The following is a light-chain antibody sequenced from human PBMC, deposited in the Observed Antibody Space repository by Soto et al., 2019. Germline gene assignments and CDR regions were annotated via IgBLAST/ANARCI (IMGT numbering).Light chain of an antibody. CDR2: EVS. V-gene: IGLV2-14*01. J-gene: IGLJ1*01. CDR1: NSDVGGYNY. Sequence: QSALTQPASVSGSPGQSITISCTGTNSDVGGYNYVSWYQQHPGKAPELMIYEVSHRPSGVSNRFSGSKSDNTASLTISGLQAEDEADYYCTSYTRSATPYVYGSGTKVTVL. CDR3: TSYTRSATPYV.